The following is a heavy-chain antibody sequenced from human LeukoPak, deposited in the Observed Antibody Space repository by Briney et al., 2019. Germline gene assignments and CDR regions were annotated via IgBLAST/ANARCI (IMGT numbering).Heavy chain of an antibody. V-gene: IGHV3-9*01. J-gene: IGHJ4*02. CDR1: GFTFDDYA. Sequence: HPGRSLRLSCAASGFTFDDYAMHWVRQAPGKGLEWVSGISWNSGSIGYADSVKGRFTISRDNAKNSLYLQMNSLRAEDTALYYCAKGYYQLLLFDYWGQGTLVTVSS. CDR2: ISWNSGSI. D-gene: IGHD2-2*01. CDR3: AKGYYQLLLFDY.